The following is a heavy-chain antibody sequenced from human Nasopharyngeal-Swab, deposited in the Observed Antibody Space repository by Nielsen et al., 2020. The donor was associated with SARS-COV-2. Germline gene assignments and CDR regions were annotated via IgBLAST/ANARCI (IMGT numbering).Heavy chain of an antibody. CDR3: TTDYYFDY. CDR2: IGDKDHNYAT. Sequence: LSLTGAASGFVFSGSAMHWVRQASGQGREWIGRIGDKDHNYATVYAASLKGRFTISRDDSVNTAYLQMDSLNTEDTALYYCTTDYYFDYWGQGTLVTVSS. CDR1: GFVFSGSA. J-gene: IGHJ4*02. V-gene: IGHV3-73*01.